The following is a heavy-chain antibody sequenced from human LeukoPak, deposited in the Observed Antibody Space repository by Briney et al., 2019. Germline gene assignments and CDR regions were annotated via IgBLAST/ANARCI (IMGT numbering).Heavy chain of an antibody. CDR2: ISGSGGST. V-gene: IGHV3-23*01. CDR1: GFTFSSYA. D-gene: IGHD3-3*01. CDR3: AKDAGSGGVVFDY. J-gene: IGHJ4*02. Sequence: GGSLRLSCAASGFTFSSYAMTWVRQAPGKGLEWVSGISGSGGSTYYADSVKGRFTISRDNSKNTLYLQMNSLRAEDTAVYYCAKDAGSGGVVFDYWGQGTLVTASS.